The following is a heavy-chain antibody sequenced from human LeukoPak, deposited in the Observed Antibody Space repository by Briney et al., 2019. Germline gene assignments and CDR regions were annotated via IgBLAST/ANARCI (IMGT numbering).Heavy chain of an antibody. CDR1: GGSYSGYY. CDR3: ARGRYNYGWSRFHFDY. V-gene: IGHV4-34*01. J-gene: IGHJ4*02. D-gene: IGHD5-18*01. Sequence: SETLSLTCAVYGGSYSGYYWSWIRQPPGKGLEWIGEINHSGSTNYNPSLKSRVTISIDKSKDQFSLKVNSVTAADTAVYYCARGRYNYGWSRFHFDYWGQGTLVTVSS. CDR2: INHSGST.